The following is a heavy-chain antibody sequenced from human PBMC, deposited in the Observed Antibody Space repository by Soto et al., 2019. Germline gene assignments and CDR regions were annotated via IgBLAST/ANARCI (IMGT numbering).Heavy chain of an antibody. V-gene: IGHV4-30-2*01. CDR1: GGSISSGGYS. CDR3: AAGGGLPRYY. CDR2: IYHSGST. Sequence: NPSETLSLTCAVSGGSISSGGYSWSWIRQPPGKGLEWIGYIYHSGSTYYNPSLKSRVTISVDRSKNQFSLKLSSVTAADTAVYYCAAGGGLPRYYWGQGTLVTLSS. D-gene: IGHD5-12*01. J-gene: IGHJ4*02.